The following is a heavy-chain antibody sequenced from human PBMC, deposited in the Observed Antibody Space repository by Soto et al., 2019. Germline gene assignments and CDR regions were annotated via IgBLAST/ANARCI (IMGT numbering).Heavy chain of an antibody. V-gene: IGHV3-21*01. CDR3: GRDAPPPPLPGYSSSG. CDR2: ISSSSSYI. J-gene: IGHJ4*02. Sequence: PGGSLRLSCAASGFTFSSYSMNWVRQAPGKGLEWVSSISSSSSYIYYADSVKGRFTISRDNAKNSLYLQMNSLRAEDTAVYYFGRDAPPPPLPGYSSSGWGQGTLVTVSS. D-gene: IGHD6-19*01. CDR1: GFTFSSYS.